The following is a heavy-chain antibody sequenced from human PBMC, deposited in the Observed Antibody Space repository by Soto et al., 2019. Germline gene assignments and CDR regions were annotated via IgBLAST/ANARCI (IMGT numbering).Heavy chain of an antibody. Sequence: PGGSLRLSCAASGFTFDDYAMHWVRQAPGKGLEWVSGISWNSGSIGYADSVKGRFTISRDNAKNSLYLQMNSLRVEDTALYYCAKGGSGVRWCMLCSWFDPWGQGTLVTVSS. CDR2: ISWNSGSI. V-gene: IGHV3-9*01. CDR3: AKGGSGVRWCMLCSWFDP. CDR1: GFTFDDYA. D-gene: IGHD2-8*01. J-gene: IGHJ5*02.